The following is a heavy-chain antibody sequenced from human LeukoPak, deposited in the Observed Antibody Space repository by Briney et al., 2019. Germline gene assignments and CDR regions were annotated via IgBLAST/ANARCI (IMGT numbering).Heavy chain of an antibody. CDR2: ISGSGGST. J-gene: IGHJ3*02. V-gene: IGHV3-23*01. CDR3: AKAVPNYYDSSGYYELDAFDI. D-gene: IGHD3-22*01. CDR1: GFTFSSYW. Sequence: GGSLRLSCAASGFTFSSYWMHWVRQAPGKGLVWVSAISGSGGSTYYADSVKGRFTISRDNSKNTLYLQMNSLRAEDTAVYYCAKAVPNYYDSSGYYELDAFDIWGRGTMVTVSS.